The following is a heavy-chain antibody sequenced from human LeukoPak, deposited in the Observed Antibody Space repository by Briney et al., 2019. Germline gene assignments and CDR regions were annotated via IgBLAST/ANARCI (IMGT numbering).Heavy chain of an antibody. CDR3: ARVAIVATRPRQKPFDY. V-gene: IGHV1-18*01. Sequence: ASVKVSCKASGYTFTSYGISWVRQAPGQGLEWMGWISAYNGNTNYAQKLQGRVTMTTDTSTSTAYMELSSLRSEDTAVYYCARVAIVATRPRQKPFDYWGQGTLVTVSS. CDR2: ISAYNGNT. J-gene: IGHJ4*02. D-gene: IGHD5-12*01. CDR1: GYTFTSYG.